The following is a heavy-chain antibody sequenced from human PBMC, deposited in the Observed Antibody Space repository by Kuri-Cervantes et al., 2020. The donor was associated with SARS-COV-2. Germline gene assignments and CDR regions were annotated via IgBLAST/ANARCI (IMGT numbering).Heavy chain of an antibody. J-gene: IGHJ3*02. Sequence: GESLKISCAASGFTFSSYSMNWVRQAPEKGLEWVSVIYSGGSTYYADSVKGRFTISRDNSKNTLYLQMNSLRAEDTAVYYCATVTPDIVVVPAAIPGAFDIWGQGTMVTVSS. CDR1: GFTFSSYS. D-gene: IGHD2-2*02. V-gene: IGHV3-53*01. CDR3: ATVTPDIVVVPAAIPGAFDI. CDR2: IYSGGST.